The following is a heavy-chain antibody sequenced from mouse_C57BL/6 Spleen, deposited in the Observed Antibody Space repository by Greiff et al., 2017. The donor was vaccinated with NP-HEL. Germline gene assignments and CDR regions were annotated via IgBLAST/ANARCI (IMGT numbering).Heavy chain of an antibody. CDR1: GFNIKDYY. V-gene: IGHV14-2*01. Sequence: EVKLQESGAELVKPGASVKLSCTASGFNIKDYYMHWVKQRTEQGLAWIGRIDPEDGETKSAPKFQGKATITADTSSNTAYLQLSSLTSEDTAVYYCAREESSGYVAWFAYWGQGTLVTVSA. D-gene: IGHD3-2*02. CDR2: IDPEDGET. J-gene: IGHJ3*01. CDR3: AREESSGYVAWFAY.